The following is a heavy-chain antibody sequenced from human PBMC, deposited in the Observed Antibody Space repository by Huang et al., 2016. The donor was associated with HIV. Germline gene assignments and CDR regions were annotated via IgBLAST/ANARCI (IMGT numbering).Heavy chain of an antibody. Sequence: QVQLVQSGAEVKKPGSSVKVSCKASGGPFSSYVLSWVRQAPGQGLEWMGGITPIFDKTNYAQKFQGRVTIIADESTRTAYMEMSSLRPEDTATYYCATGPRGSGSFNWGQGTLVIVSS. V-gene: IGHV1-69*01. CDR2: ITPIFDKT. CDR3: ATGPRGSGSFN. D-gene: IGHD1-26*01. CDR1: GGPFSSYV. J-gene: IGHJ4*02.